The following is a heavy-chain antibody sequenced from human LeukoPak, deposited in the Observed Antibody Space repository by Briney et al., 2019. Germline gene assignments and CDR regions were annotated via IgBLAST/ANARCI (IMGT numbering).Heavy chain of an antibody. Sequence: PGGSLRLSCAVSGFSFGNAWMNWVRQAPGKGLECVGRIKSVSDGETTDYAAPVKGRFTISRDDSRSTLYLQMHSLRTEDTAVYYCTTLWLGPEYWGQGTLVTVSS. CDR1: GFSFGNAW. D-gene: IGHD3-10*01. CDR2: IKSVSDGETT. V-gene: IGHV3-15*01. CDR3: TTLWLGPEY. J-gene: IGHJ4*02.